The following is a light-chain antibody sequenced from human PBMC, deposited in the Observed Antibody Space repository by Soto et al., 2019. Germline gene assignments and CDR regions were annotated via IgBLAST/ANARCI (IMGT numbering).Light chain of an antibody. Sequence: QSALTQPASVSGSPGQSITISCTGTSSGVGGYNYVSWYQQHPGKAPKLMIYDVSNRPSGVSNRFSGSKSGNTASLTISGLQAEDEPDYYCSSYTSSSTLVVFGGGTQLTVL. J-gene: IGLJ2*01. CDR1: SSGVGGYNY. CDR2: DVS. V-gene: IGLV2-14*01. CDR3: SSYTSSSTLVV.